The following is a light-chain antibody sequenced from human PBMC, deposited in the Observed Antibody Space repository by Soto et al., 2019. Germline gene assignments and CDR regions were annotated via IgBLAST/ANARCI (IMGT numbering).Light chain of an antibody. CDR2: GNS. CDR3: QSYDSSLSGYV. Sequence: VTQPPSVSGAPGQRVTISCTGSSSNIGAGYDVHWYQPLPGTAPKLLIYGNSNRPSGVPDRFSGSKSGTSASLAITGLQAEDEADYYCQSYDSSLSGYVFGTGTKLTVL. J-gene: IGLJ1*01. V-gene: IGLV1-40*01. CDR1: SSNIGAGYD.